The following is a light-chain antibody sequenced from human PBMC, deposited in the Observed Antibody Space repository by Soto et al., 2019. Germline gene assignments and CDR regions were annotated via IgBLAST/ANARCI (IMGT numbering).Light chain of an antibody. J-gene: IGLJ1*01. V-gene: IGLV2-11*01. CDR1: SSDIGGYNY. CDR3: CSYAGSSTLV. CDR2: DVR. Sequence: QSALTQPRSVSGSPGQSVTISCTGTSSDIGGYNYVSWYQRHPGKAPKLILYDVRRRPSGVPDRFSGSKSGNTASLTISGLQAEDEADYYCCSYAGSSTLVFGTGTKVTVL.